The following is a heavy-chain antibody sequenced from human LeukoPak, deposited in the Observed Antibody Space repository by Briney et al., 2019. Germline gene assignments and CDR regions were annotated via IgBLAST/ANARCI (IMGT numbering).Heavy chain of an antibody. V-gene: IGHV3-30*04. CDR1: GFTFSSYA. CDR2: ISYDGSNK. J-gene: IGHJ4*02. CDR3: ARDSGYQDY. D-gene: IGHD2-2*01. Sequence: GGSLRLSCAASGFTFSSYAMHWVRQAPGKGLEWVAVISYDGSNKYYADSVKGRFTISRDNSKNTLYLQMNSLRAEDTAVYYCARDSGYQDYWGQGTLVTVYS.